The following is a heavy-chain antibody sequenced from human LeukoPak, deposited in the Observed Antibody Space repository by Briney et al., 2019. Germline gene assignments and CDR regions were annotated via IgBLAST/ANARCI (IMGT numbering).Heavy chain of an antibody. CDR1: GGSISSYY. D-gene: IGHD6-13*01. CDR2: IYYSGST. V-gene: IGHV4-59*01. Sequence: PSETLSLTCTVSGGSISSYYWSWIRQPPGKGLEWIGYIYYSGSTNYNPSLKSRVTISVDTSKNQFSLKLSSVTAADTAVYYCARDRPGIAAADYGMDVWGQGITVTVSS. CDR3: ARDRPGIAAADYGMDV. J-gene: IGHJ6*02.